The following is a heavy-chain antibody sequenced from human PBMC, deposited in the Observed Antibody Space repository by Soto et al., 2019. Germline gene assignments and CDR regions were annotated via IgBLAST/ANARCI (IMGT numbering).Heavy chain of an antibody. J-gene: IGHJ4*02. CDR3: AKGPYSNPFDY. CDR1: GYSISSGHY. D-gene: IGHD4-4*01. V-gene: IGHV4-38-2*01. Sequence: SETLSLTCAVSGYSISSGHYWGWIRQPPGKGLEWIGTIYHTESTYYNPSLKSRVTISLDTSKNQFSLTLNSVTAADTALYYCAKGPYSNPFDYWGQGTLVTVSS. CDR2: IYHTEST.